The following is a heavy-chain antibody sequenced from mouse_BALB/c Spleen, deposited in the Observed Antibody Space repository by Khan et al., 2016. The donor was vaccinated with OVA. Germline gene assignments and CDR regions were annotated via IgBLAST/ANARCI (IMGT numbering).Heavy chain of an antibody. Sequence: QVRLQQSGAELARPGASVKLSCKASGYTFTDYYINWVKQRTGQGLEWIGEFSPGSGDTYYNEKFKGKATLTADQSSTTASMQLISLTSEASAVYVRGRRNYCGDTVAYWGQGTQVTDSA. CDR2: FSPGSGDT. CDR3: GRRNYCGDTVAY. V-gene: IGHV1-77*01. J-gene: IGHJ3*01. D-gene: IGHD1-2*01. CDR1: GYTFTDYY.